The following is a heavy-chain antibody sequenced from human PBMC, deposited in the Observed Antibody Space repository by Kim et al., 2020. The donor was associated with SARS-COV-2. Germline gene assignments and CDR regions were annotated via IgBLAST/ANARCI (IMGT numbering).Heavy chain of an antibody. CDR1: GYTFTSYA. J-gene: IGHJ4*02. CDR3: ARGGERGYSYGYPRPLDY. D-gene: IGHD5-18*01. Sequence: ASVKVSCKASGYTFTSYAMHWVRQAPGQRLEWMGWINAGNGNTKNSQKFQGRVTITRDTSASTAYMELSSLRSEDTAVYYCARGGERGYSYGYPRPLDYWGQGTLVTVSS. V-gene: IGHV1-3*01. CDR2: INAGNGNT.